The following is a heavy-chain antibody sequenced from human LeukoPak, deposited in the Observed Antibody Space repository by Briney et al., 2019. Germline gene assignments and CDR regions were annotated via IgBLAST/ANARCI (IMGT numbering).Heavy chain of an antibody. CDR3: ARERVTTGDY. D-gene: IGHD4-17*01. V-gene: IGHV3-30-3*01. CDR1: GFTFSSYA. CDR2: ISYDGSSK. Sequence: GGSLRLSCAASGFTFSSYAMHWVRQAPGKGLEWVAVISYDGSSKYYADSVKGRFTISRDNSKNTLYLQMNSLRAEDTAVYYCARERVTTGDYWGQGTLVTVSS. J-gene: IGHJ4*02.